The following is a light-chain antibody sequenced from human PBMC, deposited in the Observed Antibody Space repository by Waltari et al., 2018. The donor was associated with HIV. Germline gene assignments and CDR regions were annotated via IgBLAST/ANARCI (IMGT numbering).Light chain of an antibody. CDR1: SSDVGGFHY. Sequence: QSALTPPASVSGSPGQSITISCTGTSSDVGGFHYVSWYQQHPGKAPKLLIYDVSYRPSDVYNRISGSKTGNTAVLTLSGLQAEDEADYYCNSFTPSRNVYVFGSGKTVTVL. V-gene: IGLV2-14*03. J-gene: IGLJ1*01. CDR2: DVS. CDR3: NSFTPSRNVYV.